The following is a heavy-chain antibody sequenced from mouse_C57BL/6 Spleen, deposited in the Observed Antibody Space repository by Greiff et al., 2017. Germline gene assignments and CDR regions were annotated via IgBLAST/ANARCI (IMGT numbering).Heavy chain of an antibody. CDR3: AREDGDSLDY. J-gene: IGHJ2*01. Sequence: QVQLQQPGAELVKPGASVKLSCKASGYTFTSYWMHWVKQRPGRGLEWIGDINPNNGGTSYNQKFKGKATLTVDKSSSTAYMELRSLTSEDSAVYYCAREDGDSLDYWGQGTTLTVSS. D-gene: IGHD2-3*01. CDR2: INPNNGGT. V-gene: IGHV1-53*01. CDR1: GYTFTSYW.